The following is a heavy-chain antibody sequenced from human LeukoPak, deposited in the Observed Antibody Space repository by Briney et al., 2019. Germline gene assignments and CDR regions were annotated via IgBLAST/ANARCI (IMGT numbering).Heavy chain of an antibody. CDR3: ARGRIFGVALDWFDP. Sequence: ASVKVSCKASGYTFTSYGISWVRQAPGQGLEWMGWISAYNGNTNYAQKLQGRVTMTTDTSTSTAYMELRSLRSDDTAVYYCARGRIFGVALDWFDPWGQGTLVTVSS. J-gene: IGHJ5*02. V-gene: IGHV1-18*01. CDR1: GYTFTSYG. D-gene: IGHD3-3*01. CDR2: ISAYNGNT.